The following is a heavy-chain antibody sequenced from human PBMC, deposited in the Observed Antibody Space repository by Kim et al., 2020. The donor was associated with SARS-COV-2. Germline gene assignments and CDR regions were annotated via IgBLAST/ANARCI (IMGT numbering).Heavy chain of an antibody. CDR2: INHSGST. J-gene: IGHJ5*02. V-gene: IGHV4-34*01. CDR3: ARPTGAPPWLLTTKGSWFDP. D-gene: IGHD4-17*01. Sequence: SETLSLTCAVYGGSFSGYYWSWIRQPPGKGLEWIGEINHSGSTNYNPSLKSRVTISVDTSKNPFSLKLSSVTAADTAVYYCARPTGAPPWLLTTKGSWFDPWGQGTLVTVSS. CDR1: GGSFSGYY.